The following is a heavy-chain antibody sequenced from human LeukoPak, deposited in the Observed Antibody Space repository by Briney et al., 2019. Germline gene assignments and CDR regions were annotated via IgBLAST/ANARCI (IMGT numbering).Heavy chain of an antibody. CDR2: IYSGGST. Sequence: GGSLRLSCAASGFTVSSNYMSWVRQAPGKGLEWVSVIYSGGSTYYADSVKGRFTISRDNSKNTLYLQMNSLRAEDTAVYYCARCISAAAKYYFDYWGQGTLVTVSS. D-gene: IGHD2-8*01. J-gene: IGHJ4*02. CDR1: GFTVSSNY. CDR3: ARCISAAAKYYFDY. V-gene: IGHV3-53*01.